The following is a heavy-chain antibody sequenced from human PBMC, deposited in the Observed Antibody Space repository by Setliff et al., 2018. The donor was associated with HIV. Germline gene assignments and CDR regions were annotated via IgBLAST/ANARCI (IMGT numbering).Heavy chain of an antibody. CDR2: IKQDGSET. CDR1: GFIFSSNW. J-gene: IGHJ4*02. CDR3: GRESPGDY. D-gene: IGHD3-10*01. V-gene: IGHV3-7*01. Sequence: PGGSMRLSCAASGFIFSSNWMGWVRQAPGKGLQWVANIKQDGSETYYVDSVKGRFTISRDNAKNSLYLQMNSLRAEDTAVYYCGRESPGDYWGQGTLVTVSS.